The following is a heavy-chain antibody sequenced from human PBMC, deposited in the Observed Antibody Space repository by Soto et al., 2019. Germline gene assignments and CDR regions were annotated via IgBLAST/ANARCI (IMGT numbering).Heavy chain of an antibody. D-gene: IGHD3-10*01. V-gene: IGHV3-23*01. CDR1: GFSFRNYA. CDR3: ANGRATYGLLTHDY. Sequence: GGSLRLSCAASGFSFRNYAMSWVRQAPGKGLEWISTLTGSSSNIYYADAVKGRFAISGDNSRNTLYLQMNSLTAEDTAVYYCANGRATYGLLTHDYWGQGTLVTVSS. J-gene: IGHJ4*02. CDR2: LTGSSSNI.